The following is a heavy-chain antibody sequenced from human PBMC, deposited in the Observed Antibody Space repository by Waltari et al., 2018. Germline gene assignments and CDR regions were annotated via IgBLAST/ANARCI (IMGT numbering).Heavy chain of an antibody. CDR1: GGTFSSYT. V-gene: IGHV1-69*02. D-gene: IGHD2-15*01. Sequence: QVQLVQSGAEVKKPGSSVKVSCKASGGTFSSYTISWVRQAPGQGLEWVGRIIPILGIANYAKKCQGRVTITRDTSASTAYREVSSLRSEDTAVYYCARGLQVGYCSGGSCHRAMGYWGQGTLVTVSS. J-gene: IGHJ4*02. CDR3: ARGLQVGYCSGGSCHRAMGY. CDR2: IIPILGIA.